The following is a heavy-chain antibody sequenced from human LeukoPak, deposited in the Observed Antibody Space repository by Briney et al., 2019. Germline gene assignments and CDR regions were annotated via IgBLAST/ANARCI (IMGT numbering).Heavy chain of an antibody. CDR3: AREVGSTDH. CDR2: IRPGDGDT. CDR1: GGTFSSYA. J-gene: IGHJ4*02. D-gene: IGHD1-26*01. V-gene: IGHV1-46*01. Sequence: GASVKVSCKASGGTFSSYAISWVRQAPGQGLEWMGIIRPGDGDTFNAQKFQGRVTMTRDTSTGTVYMQLTSLTSEDTAVYYCAREVGSTDHWGQGTLVTVSS.